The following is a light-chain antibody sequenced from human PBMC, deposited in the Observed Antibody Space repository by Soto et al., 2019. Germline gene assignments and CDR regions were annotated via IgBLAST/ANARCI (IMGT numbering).Light chain of an antibody. CDR2: EGS. Sequence: QSVLTQPASVSGSPGQSITISCTGTSSDVGTYNFVSWYQQHPGKAPKLMIYEGSKRPSGVFNRFSGSKSGNTASLTISGLQAEDEADYYCCSYAGGRTYVFGTGTKLTVL. V-gene: IGLV2-23*01. CDR1: SSDVGTYNF. J-gene: IGLJ1*01. CDR3: CSYAGGRTYV.